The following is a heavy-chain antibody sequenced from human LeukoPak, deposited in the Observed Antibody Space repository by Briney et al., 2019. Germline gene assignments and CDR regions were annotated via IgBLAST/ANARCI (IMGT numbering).Heavy chain of an antibody. Sequence: ASVKVSCKASGYTFTSIGILWVRQAPGQGLEWMGWISTYYGDTTYAHDLQGRVSMTTDTSTSTAYMELRSLRSDDTAVYYCARDAYFYGSGSHDAFDMWGQGTMVTVSS. V-gene: IGHV1-18*01. D-gene: IGHD3-10*01. CDR2: ISTYYGDT. CDR1: GYTFTSIG. J-gene: IGHJ3*02. CDR3: ARDAYFYGSGSHDAFDM.